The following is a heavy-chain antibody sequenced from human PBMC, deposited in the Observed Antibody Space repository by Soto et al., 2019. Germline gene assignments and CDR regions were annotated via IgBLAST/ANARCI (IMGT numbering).Heavy chain of an antibody. D-gene: IGHD3-3*01. Sequence: PXTLFLACTVSGGSTTSDSWTWFRHPAGKGLEWIGRIYTSGSTNYNPSLKSRVTMSVDTSKNQFSLKLRSEDTAVYYCARDQRRLLEWSQAYYGMDVWGQGTTVTVSS. J-gene: IGHJ6*02. CDR3: ARDQRRLLEWSQAYYGMDV. V-gene: IGHV4-4*07. CDR2: IYTSGST. CDR1: GGSTTSDS.